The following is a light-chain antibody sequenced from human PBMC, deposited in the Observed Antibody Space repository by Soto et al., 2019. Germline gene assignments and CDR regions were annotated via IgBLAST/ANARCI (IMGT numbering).Light chain of an antibody. CDR1: QSVDIN. Sequence: EIVLTQSPATLSVSPGDRVTLSCRASQSVDINLAWYQQRAGQAPRLLVYGASTKATDMPGRFSGSGSGTDFTLTISSLEPEDFALYYCQQRNSWPPITFGQGTRLEIK. CDR3: QQRNSWPPIT. V-gene: IGKV3-15*01. J-gene: IGKJ5*01. CDR2: GAS.